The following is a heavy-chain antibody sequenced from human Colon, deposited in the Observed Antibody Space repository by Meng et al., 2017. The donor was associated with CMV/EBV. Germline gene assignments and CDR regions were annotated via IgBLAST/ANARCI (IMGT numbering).Heavy chain of an antibody. CDR3: ARAPDIGGRPPGPFQY. CDR1: GESSSGFY. J-gene: IGHJ4*02. D-gene: IGHD5-12*01. Sequence: QAHPQQWSAGVLQPPETLSHPRAFYGESSSGFYWSWIRQPPGKGLEWIGEINHSGSTNYHPSLKSRVTISVDTSKNQFSLKLSSVTAADTAVYYCARAPDIGGRPPGPFQYWSQGALAPSPQ. V-gene: IGHV4-34*01. CDR2: INHSGST.